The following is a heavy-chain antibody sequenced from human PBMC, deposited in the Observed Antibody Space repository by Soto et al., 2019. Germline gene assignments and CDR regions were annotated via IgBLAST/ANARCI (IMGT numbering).Heavy chain of an antibody. CDR2: IIPIFGTA. V-gene: IGHV1-69*13. CDR1: GGTFSSYA. Sequence: ASVKVSCKASGGTFSSYAISWVRQAPGQGLEWMGGIIPIFGTANYAQKFQGRVTITADESTSTAYMELSSLRSEDTAVYYCARVLGYCSGGSCYEGGDNYSYYGMDVWGQGTTVTVSS. D-gene: IGHD2-15*01. CDR3: ARVLGYCSGGSCYEGGDNYSYYGMDV. J-gene: IGHJ6*02.